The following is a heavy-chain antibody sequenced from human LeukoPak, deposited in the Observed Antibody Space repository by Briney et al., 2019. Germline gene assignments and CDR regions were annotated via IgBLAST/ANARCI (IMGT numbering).Heavy chain of an antibody. CDR3: TRNSGWYGLS. V-gene: IGHV3-23*01. CDR1: GFTLSSYE. J-gene: IGHJ1*01. D-gene: IGHD6-19*01. CDR2: IDYDGGSG. Sequence: GGSLRLSCTVSGFTLSSYEMSWLRQAPGKGLEWVSSIDYDGGSGHYADSVKGRFTISRDNSNNTLFLRVNSLRGEDTAVYYCTRNSGWYGLSWGQGTLVTVSS.